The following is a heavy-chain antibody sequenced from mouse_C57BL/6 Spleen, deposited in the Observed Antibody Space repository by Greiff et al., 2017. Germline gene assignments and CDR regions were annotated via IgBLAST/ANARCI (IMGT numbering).Heavy chain of an antibody. V-gene: IGHV10-1*01. CDR2: IRSKSNNYAT. CDR1: GFSFNTYA. J-gene: IGHJ4*01. Sequence: DVHLVESGGGLVQPKGSLKLSCAASGFSFNTYAMNWVRQAPGKGLEWVARIRSKSNNYATYYADSVKDRFTISRDDSESMLYLQMNNLKTEDTAMYYCVRDAGAMDYWGQGTSVTVSS. CDR3: VRDAGAMDY.